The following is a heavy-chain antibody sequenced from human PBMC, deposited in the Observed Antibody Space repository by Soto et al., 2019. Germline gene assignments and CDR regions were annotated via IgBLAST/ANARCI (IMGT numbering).Heavy chain of an antibody. D-gene: IGHD4-17*01. J-gene: IGHJ4*02. Sequence: SETLSLTCTVSGGSISSTSSYWGWIRQPPGKELEWIGSIYYRGNTYYNPSLNSRVTISVDTSKNQFSLKLSSVTAADTAVYYCARRAIDSYGDYELGFDYWGQGTLVTVSS. V-gene: IGHV4-39*07. CDR3: ARRAIDSYGDYELGFDY. CDR1: GGSISSTSSY. CDR2: IYYRGNT.